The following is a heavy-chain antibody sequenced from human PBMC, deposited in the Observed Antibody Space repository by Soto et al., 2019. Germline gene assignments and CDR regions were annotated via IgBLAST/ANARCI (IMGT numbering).Heavy chain of an antibody. V-gene: IGHV1-18*01. Sequence: ASVKVSCKASGYTFTSYGISWVRQAPGQGLEWMGWISAYNGNTNYAQKLQGRVTMTTDTSTSTAYMELRSLRSDDTAVYYCARVMAYDFWSGYLPLLNRYGMDVWGRGTTVTVSS. CDR3: ARVMAYDFWSGYLPLLNRYGMDV. D-gene: IGHD3-3*01. CDR2: ISAYNGNT. CDR1: GYTFTSYG. J-gene: IGHJ6*02.